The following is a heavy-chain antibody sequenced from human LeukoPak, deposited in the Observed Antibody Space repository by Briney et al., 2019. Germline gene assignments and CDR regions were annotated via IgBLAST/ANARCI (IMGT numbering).Heavy chain of an antibody. D-gene: IGHD4-17*01. CDR2: IIPIFGTA. CDR1: GGTFSSYA. V-gene: IGHV1-69*13. J-gene: IGHJ4*02. CDR3: ARDLGVDFSDYGDYRHPFHFDY. Sequence: GASVKVSCKASGGTFSSYAISWVRQAPGQGLEWMGGIIPIFGTANYAQKFQGRVTITADESTSTAYMELSSLRSEDTAVYYCARDLGVDFSDYGDYRHPFHFDYWGQGTLVTVSS.